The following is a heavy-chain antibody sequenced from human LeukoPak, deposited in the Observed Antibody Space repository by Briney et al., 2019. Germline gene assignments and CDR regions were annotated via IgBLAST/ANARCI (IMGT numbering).Heavy chain of an antibody. V-gene: IGHV3-23*01. Sequence: PGWAVPLSCLACGFSFGDSDLNWFRQAPGEGAQWVAIINYLGHFPSYADSVQGRFPIAGDNFKNMLFLQMDGLRVEYTALYDCAKDPNWEGGDWGQGILVTVSS. CDR1: GFSFGDSD. CDR3: AKDPNWEGGD. CDR2: INYLGHFP. J-gene: IGHJ4*02. D-gene: IGHD1-1*01.